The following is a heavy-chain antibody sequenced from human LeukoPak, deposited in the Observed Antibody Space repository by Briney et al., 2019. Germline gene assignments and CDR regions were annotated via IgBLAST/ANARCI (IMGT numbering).Heavy chain of an antibody. Sequence: SETLPLTCTVSGGSISFYYWSWIRQPPGRGLEWVGYIHYSGSTNYNPSLKSRVTISVDTSKNQFSLKLSSVTAADTAVYYCASYDYVWGGSDYWGQGTLVTVSS. V-gene: IGHV4-59*08. CDR2: IHYSGST. J-gene: IGHJ4*02. D-gene: IGHD3-16*01. CDR3: ASYDYVWGGSDY. CDR1: GGSISFYY.